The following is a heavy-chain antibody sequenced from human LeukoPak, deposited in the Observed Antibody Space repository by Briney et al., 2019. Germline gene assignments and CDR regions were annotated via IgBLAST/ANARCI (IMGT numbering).Heavy chain of an antibody. D-gene: IGHD2-15*01. Sequence: SVKVSCKASGGTFSSYAISWVRQAPGQGLEWMGGIIPIFGTANYAQKFQGRVTITADESTSTAYMELRSLRSDDTAVYYCARSGCSGGSCYSADYWGQGTLVTVSS. V-gene: IGHV1-69*13. CDR1: GGTFSSYA. CDR2: IIPIFGTA. CDR3: ARSGCSGGSCYSADY. J-gene: IGHJ4*02.